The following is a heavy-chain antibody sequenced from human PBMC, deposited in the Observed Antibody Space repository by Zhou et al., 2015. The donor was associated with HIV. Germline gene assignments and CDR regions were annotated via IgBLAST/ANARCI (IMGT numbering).Heavy chain of an antibody. CDR3: ARDRPLDLLVVRGVYLYYYYGMDV. D-gene: IGHD3-10*01. Sequence: QVQLVQSGAEVKKPGASVKVSCKASGYTFTSYGISWVRQAPGQGLEWMGWISAYNGNTNYAQKLQGRVTMTTDTSTSTAYMELRSLRSDDTAVYYCARDRPLDLLVVRGVYLYYYYGMDVVGPRDHGHRLL. CDR1: GYTFTSYG. V-gene: IGHV1-18*01. J-gene: IGHJ6*02. CDR2: ISAYNGNT.